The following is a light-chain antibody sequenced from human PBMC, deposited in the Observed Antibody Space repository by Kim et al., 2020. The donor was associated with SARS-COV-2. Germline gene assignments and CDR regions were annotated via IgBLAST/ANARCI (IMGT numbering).Light chain of an antibody. CDR2: KAS. Sequence: DTQMTQSPSTLSASVGDRVTITCRASQSISSWLAWYQQKPGKAPKLLIYKASSLESGVPSRFSGSGSGTEFTLTISSLQPDDFATYYCQQYNSYLYTFGQGTKLEI. J-gene: IGKJ2*01. CDR3: QQYNSYLYT. V-gene: IGKV1-5*03. CDR1: QSISSW.